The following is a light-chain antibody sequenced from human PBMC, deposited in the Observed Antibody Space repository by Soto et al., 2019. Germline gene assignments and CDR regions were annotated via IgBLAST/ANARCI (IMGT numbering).Light chain of an antibody. CDR2: EVN. CDR1: GSDIGTYNL. V-gene: IGLV2-23*02. CDR3: CSYAGSSTLYV. Sequence: QSVLTQPASVSGSPVQSITISCTGTGSDIGTYNLVSWYQQHPGKAPKLMIYEVNKRPSGVSDRFSGSKSGNTASLTISGLQAEDEADYYCCSYAGSSTLYVFGTGTKVTVL. J-gene: IGLJ1*01.